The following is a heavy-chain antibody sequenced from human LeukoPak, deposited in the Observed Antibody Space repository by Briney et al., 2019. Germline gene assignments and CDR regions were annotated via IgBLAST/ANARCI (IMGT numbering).Heavy chain of an antibody. J-gene: IGHJ4*02. Sequence: AASVKVSCKVSGYTLTELSMHWVRQAPGEGLEWMGGFDPEDGETIYAQKFQGRVTITRDTSASTAYMELSSLRSEDTAVYYCAGGSSARWSFDYWGQGTLVTVSS. CDR1: GYTLTELS. CDR2: FDPEDGET. CDR3: AGGSSARWSFDY. D-gene: IGHD6-19*01. V-gene: IGHV1-24*01.